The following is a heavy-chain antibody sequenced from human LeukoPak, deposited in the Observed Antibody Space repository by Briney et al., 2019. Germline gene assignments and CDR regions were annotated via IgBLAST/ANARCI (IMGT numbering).Heavy chain of an antibody. D-gene: IGHD3-10*01. Sequence: SGGSLRLSCAASGFTVSSNYMSWVRQAPGKGLEWVSVIYSGGSTYYADSVKGRFTISRDNSKNTLYLQMNSLRAEDTAVYYCASDVVSGYGSGRKRLDYWGQGTLVTVSS. CDR3: ASDVVSGYGSGRKRLDY. J-gene: IGHJ4*02. V-gene: IGHV3-66*01. CDR2: IYSGGST. CDR1: GFTVSSNY.